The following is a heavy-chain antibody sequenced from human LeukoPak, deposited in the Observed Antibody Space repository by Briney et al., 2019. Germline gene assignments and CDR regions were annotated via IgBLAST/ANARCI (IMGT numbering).Heavy chain of an antibody. CDR2: ISYDGSNK. V-gene: IGHV3-30*18. CDR3: AKDQDHYYGSGSRRTGFDY. Sequence: PGGSLRLSCAASGFTFSSYGTHWVRQAPGKGLEWVAVISYDGSNKYYADSVKGRFTISRDNSKNTLYLQMNSLRAEDTAVYYCAKDQDHYYGSGSRRTGFDYWGQGTLVTVSS. D-gene: IGHD3-10*01. CDR1: GFTFSSYG. J-gene: IGHJ4*02.